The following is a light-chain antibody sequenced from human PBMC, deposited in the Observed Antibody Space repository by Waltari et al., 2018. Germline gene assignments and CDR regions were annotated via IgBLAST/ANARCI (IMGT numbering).Light chain of an antibody. CDR1: SSDVGGTNH. Sequence: QSALTQPASVSGSPGQSIIIPCPGTSSDVGGTNHVSWFLHHPGKAPKLMIHDVNERPAGVSSRFSGSKSGNTASLTISGLQAEDEAIYYCNSYTSGRTWVFGGGTRLTVL. CDR3: NSYTSGRTWV. V-gene: IGLV2-14*03. J-gene: IGLJ3*02. CDR2: DVN.